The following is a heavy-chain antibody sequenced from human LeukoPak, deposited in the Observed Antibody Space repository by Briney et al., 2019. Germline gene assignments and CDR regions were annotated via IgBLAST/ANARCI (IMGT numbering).Heavy chain of an antibody. Sequence: SETLSLTCAVYGGSFSGYYWSWIRQPPGKGLEWIGEINHSGSTNYNPSLKSRVTISVDTSKNQFSLKLSSVTAADTAVYYCAILTTLKTVDYWGQGTLVTVSS. D-gene: IGHD3-9*01. CDR3: AILTTLKTVDY. CDR1: GGSFSGYY. J-gene: IGHJ4*02. V-gene: IGHV4-34*01. CDR2: INHSGST.